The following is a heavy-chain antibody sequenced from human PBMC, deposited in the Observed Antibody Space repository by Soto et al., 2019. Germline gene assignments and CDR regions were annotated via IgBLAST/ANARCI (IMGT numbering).Heavy chain of an antibody. CDR1: GGSFSGYY. Sequence: QVQLQQWGAGLLKPSETLSLTCAVYGGSFSGYYWSWIRQPPGKGLEWIGEINHSGSTNYNPSLKSRVTISVDTSKNQFSLKLSSVTAADTAVYYCARVGSSWYDLFDYWGQGTLVTVSS. CDR2: INHSGST. CDR3: ARVGSSWYDLFDY. V-gene: IGHV4-34*01. J-gene: IGHJ4*02. D-gene: IGHD6-13*01.